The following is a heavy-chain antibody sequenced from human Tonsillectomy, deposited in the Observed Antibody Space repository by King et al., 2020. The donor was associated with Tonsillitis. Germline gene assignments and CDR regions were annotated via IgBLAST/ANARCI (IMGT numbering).Heavy chain of an antibody. Sequence: VQLQESGPGLVKPSETLSLTCTVSGGSISSYYWSWIRQPPGKGLEWIGDIYYSGSTNYNPSLKSRVTISVDTSKNQFSLKLSSVTAADTAVYYCARWGTTVVTGFEYWGQGTLVTVSS. J-gene: IGHJ4*02. V-gene: IGHV4-59*08. CDR1: GGSISSYY. D-gene: IGHD4-23*01. CDR2: IYYSGST. CDR3: ARWGTTVVTGFEY.